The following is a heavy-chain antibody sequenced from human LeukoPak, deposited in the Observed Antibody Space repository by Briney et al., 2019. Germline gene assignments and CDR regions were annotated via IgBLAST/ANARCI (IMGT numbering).Heavy chain of an antibody. CDR2: IIPIFGTA. J-gene: IGHJ4*02. CDR1: AGTFISYA. Sequence: GSSVKVSCKASAGTFISYATSWGRQAPGQRLEWIGGIIPIFGTANYEQKFQGRVRFTADESTSTAYMELSSLRSEDTAVYYCARGPIRWFGFDYWGQGTLVIVSS. CDR3: ARGPIRWFGFDY. D-gene: IGHD3-10*01. V-gene: IGHV1-69*01.